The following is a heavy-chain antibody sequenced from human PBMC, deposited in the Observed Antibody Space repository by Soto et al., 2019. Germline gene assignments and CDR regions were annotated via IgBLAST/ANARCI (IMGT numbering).Heavy chain of an antibody. CDR2: IWYDGSNK. CDR3: ASLIGDYYDSSGYYADAFDI. Sequence: QVQLVESGGGVVQPGRSLRLSCAASGSTFSSYGMHWVRQAPGKGLEWVAVIWYDGSNKYYADSVKGRFTISRDNSKNTLYLQMNSLRAEDTAVYYCASLIGDYYDSSGYYADAFDIWGQGTMVTVSS. CDR1: GSTFSSYG. D-gene: IGHD3-22*01. V-gene: IGHV3-33*01. J-gene: IGHJ3*02.